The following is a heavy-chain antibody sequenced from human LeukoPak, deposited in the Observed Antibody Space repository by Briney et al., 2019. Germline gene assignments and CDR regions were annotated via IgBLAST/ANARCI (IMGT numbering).Heavy chain of an antibody. CDR3: ARLAIMVYGMDV. CDR2: IYSGGST. V-gene: IGHV3-53*01. Sequence: GGSLRLSCAASGFTVSSSYMSWVRQAPGKGLEWVSVIYSGGSTYYADSVKGRFTISRDNSKNTLYLQMNSLRAEDTAVYYCARLAIMVYGMDVWGQGTTVTVSS. CDR1: GFTVSSSY. J-gene: IGHJ6*02. D-gene: IGHD3-3*02.